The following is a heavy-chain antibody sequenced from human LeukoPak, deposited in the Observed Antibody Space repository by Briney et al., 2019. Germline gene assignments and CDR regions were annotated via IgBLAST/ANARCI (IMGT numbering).Heavy chain of an antibody. V-gene: IGHV1-18*01. CDR3: ARAYYDFWSGYPYYFDY. J-gene: IGHJ4*02. Sequence: ASVKVPCKASGYTFTSYGISWVRQAPGQGLEWMGWISAYNGNTNYAQKLQGRVTMTTDTSTSTAYMELRSLRSDDTAVYYCARAYYDFWSGYPYYFDYWGQGTLVTVSS. CDR2: ISAYNGNT. CDR1: GYTFTSYG. D-gene: IGHD3-3*01.